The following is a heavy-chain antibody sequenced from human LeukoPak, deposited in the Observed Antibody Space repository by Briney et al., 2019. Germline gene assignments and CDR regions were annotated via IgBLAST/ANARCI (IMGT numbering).Heavy chain of an antibody. Sequence: SETLSLTCTVSGGSISTYYWSWIRQPQGKGLEWIGYIYYSGSTNYNPSLKSRVTISVDTSKNQFSLKLSSLTAADTAVYYCARHSGSYYDFDYWGQGTLVTVSS. D-gene: IGHD1-26*01. V-gene: IGHV4-59*08. CDR2: IYYSGST. CDR1: GGSISTYY. CDR3: ARHSGSYYDFDY. J-gene: IGHJ4*02.